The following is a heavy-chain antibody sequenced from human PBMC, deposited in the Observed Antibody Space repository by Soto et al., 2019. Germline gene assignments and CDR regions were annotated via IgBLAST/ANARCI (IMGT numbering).Heavy chain of an antibody. V-gene: IGHV3-23*01. J-gene: IGHJ5*02. D-gene: IGHD3-3*01. CDR2: ISGSGDST. Sequence: GGSLRLSCAASGFTFSSQAMSWVRQAPGKGLEWVSGISGSGDSTYYADSVKGRLTISRDNSKNTLYLQMSSMRAEDTAVYYCARGDEYYDFWSGYYGWFDPWGQGTLVTVSS. CDR1: GFTFSSQA. CDR3: ARGDEYYDFWSGYYGWFDP.